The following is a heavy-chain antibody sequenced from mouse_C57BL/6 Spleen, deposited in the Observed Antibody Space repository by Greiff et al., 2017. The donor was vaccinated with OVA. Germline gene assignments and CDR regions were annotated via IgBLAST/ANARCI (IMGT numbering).Heavy chain of an antibody. CDR1: GFSLTSYG. J-gene: IGHJ2*01. D-gene: IGHD1-1*01. CDR2: IWRGGST. Sequence: QVQLQQSGPGLVQPSQSLSITCTVSGFSLTSYGVHWVRQSPGKGLEWLGVIWRGGSTDYNAAFMSSLSITKDNSKSTVFFKMNSLQADDTAIYYCAKNEGLYGSSCVDFDYWGQGTTLTVSS. CDR3: AKNEGLYGSSCVDFDY. V-gene: IGHV2-5*01.